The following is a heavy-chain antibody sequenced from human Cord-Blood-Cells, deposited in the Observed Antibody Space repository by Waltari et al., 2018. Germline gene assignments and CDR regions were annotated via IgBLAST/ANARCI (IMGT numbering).Heavy chain of an antibody. CDR3: ASPSRGRAVGGFDY. V-gene: IGHV3-21*01. D-gene: IGHD3-16*01. CDR2: ISSSSSYI. J-gene: IGHJ4*02. Sequence: EVKLVESGGGLVKQGGSLRLSCEAQGFTCSSSRMNWVAQAPGKGLEWVLSISSSSSYIYYADSVKGRFTISRDNAKNSLYLQMNSLRAEDTAVYYCASPSRGRAVGGFDYWGQGTLVTVSS. CDR1: GFTCSSSR.